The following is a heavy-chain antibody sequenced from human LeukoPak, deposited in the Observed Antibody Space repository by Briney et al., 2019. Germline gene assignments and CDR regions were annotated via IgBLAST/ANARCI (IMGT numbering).Heavy chain of an antibody. J-gene: IGHJ4*02. D-gene: IGHD5-18*01. CDR1: GGTFSSYA. CDR2: IIPIFGTA. Sequence: EASVKVSCKASGGTFSSYAISWVRQAHGQGLEWMGGIIPIFGTANYAQKFQGRVTITADESTSTAYMELSSLRSEDTAVYYCARTDGYSYGYLDYWGQGTLITVSS. CDR3: ARTDGYSYGYLDY. V-gene: IGHV1-69*13.